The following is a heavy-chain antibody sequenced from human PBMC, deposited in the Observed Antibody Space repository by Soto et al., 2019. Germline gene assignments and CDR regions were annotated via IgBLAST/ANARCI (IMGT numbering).Heavy chain of an antibody. CDR3: ANLGTSTDY. CDR1: GFTFSSYG. V-gene: IGHV3-33*06. D-gene: IGHD1-1*01. CDR2: IWYDGSNK. J-gene: IGHJ4*02. Sequence: QVQLVESGGGVVQPGRSLRLSCAASGFTFSSYGMHWVRQAPGKGLEWVAVIWYDGSNKYYADSVKGRFTISRDNSKNTQYLQMNSLRAEETAVYYCANLGTSTDYWGQGTLVTVSS.